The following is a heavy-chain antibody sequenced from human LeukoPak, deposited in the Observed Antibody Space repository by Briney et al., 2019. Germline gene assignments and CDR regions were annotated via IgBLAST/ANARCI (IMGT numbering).Heavy chain of an antibody. D-gene: IGHD3-3*02. J-gene: IGHJ6*02. Sequence: ASVKVSCEASGYTFRSHGITWVRQAPGQGLEWMGWISPSSENTFYAQKFQGRVTLTTDTSTAYMELRSLTSDDTAVYYCARQLHFWSGQNYYYYIDVWGQGTTVTVSS. V-gene: IGHV1-18*01. CDR2: ISPSSENT. CDR1: GYTFRSHG. CDR3: ARQLHFWSGQNYYYYIDV.